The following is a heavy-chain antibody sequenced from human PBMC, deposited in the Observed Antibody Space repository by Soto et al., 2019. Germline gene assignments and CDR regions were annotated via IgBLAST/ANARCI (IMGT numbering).Heavy chain of an antibody. Sequence: SEPLSLTCPVSGFSISSGGYYWSWIRQHPGKGLEWIGYIYYSGSTYYNPSLKSRVTISVDTSKNQFSLKLSSVTAADTAVYYCARDYYYYDSRGMDVWGQGTTVTVSS. J-gene: IGHJ6*02. D-gene: IGHD3-22*01. V-gene: IGHV4-31*03. CDR2: IYYSGST. CDR1: GFSISSGGYY. CDR3: ARDYYYYDSRGMDV.